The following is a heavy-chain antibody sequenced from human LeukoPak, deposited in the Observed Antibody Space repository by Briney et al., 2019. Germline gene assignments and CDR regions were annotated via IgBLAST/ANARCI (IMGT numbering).Heavy chain of an antibody. V-gene: IGHV3-7*01. CDR1: GFTFSSYW. J-gene: IGHJ4*02. CDR2: IKQDGSEK. CDR3: ARDPGSGYYPDY. D-gene: IGHD3-22*01. Sequence: GGSLRLSCAASGFTFSSYWMSWVRQAPGKGLEWVANIKQDGSEKYYVDSVKGRFTISRDNSKNTLYLQMNSLRAEDTAVYYCARDPGSGYYPDYWGQGTLVTVSS.